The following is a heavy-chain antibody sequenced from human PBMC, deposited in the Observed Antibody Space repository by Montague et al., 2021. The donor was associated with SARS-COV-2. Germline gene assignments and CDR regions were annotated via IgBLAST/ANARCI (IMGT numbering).Heavy chain of an antibody. V-gene: IGHV3-49*04. CDR1: GFNFRDHG. Sequence: SLRLSCATSGFNFRDHGMSWARRAPGKGLEWVGFIRSEATGGTTNYAASVRGRFTISRDDSKSILYLQMNSLEIEDTALYYCFIFCGGDCRNEAFDFWGQGTMVTVLS. CDR3: FIFCGGDCRNEAFDF. CDR2: IRSEATGGTT. D-gene: IGHD2-21*02. J-gene: IGHJ3*01.